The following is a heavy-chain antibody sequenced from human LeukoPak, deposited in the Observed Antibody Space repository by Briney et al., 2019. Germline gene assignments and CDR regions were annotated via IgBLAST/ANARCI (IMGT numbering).Heavy chain of an antibody. J-gene: IGHJ4*02. D-gene: IGHD2-15*01. V-gene: IGHV3-48*01. CDR2: ISPIDSTI. CDR1: GFTFSYYS. Sequence: GGSLRLSCSASGFTFSYYSMNWVRQTPGRGLEWIAYISPIDSTIYYADSVKGRFTISRDNAKNSLDLQMNSLRAEDTAVYYCARTDCSGGSCYDRSFDYWGQGTLVTVSS. CDR3: ARTDCSGGSCYDRSFDY.